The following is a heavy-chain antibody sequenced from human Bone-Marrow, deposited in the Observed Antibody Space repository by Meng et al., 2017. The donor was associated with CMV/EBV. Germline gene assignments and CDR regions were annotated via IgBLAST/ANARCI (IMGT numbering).Heavy chain of an antibody. Sequence: GESLKISCTASGFPFSTYGMHWVRQAPGKGLEWVALIKLDGTYKYYADSAKGRFTISRDNSKNTLYLQMNSLGGEDTAVYYCAKDQRDGISYLDYWGQGTLVTVSS. V-gene: IGHV3-30*02. D-gene: IGHD1-14*01. CDR2: IKLDGTYK. J-gene: IGHJ4*02. CDR3: AKDQRDGISYLDY. CDR1: GFPFSTYG.